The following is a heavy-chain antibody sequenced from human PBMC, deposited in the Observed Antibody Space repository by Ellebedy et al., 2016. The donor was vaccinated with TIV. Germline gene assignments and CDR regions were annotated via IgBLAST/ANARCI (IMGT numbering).Heavy chain of an antibody. CDR2: IYPDDSDI. J-gene: IGHJ4*02. CDR3: ARGLGYYYSSGSYFDF. V-gene: IGHV5-51*01. Sequence: GESLKISCKGSGYSFTSYWIGWVRQMPGKGLEWMGIIYPDDSDIRYSPSFQGQVTISADKSIGTAYLQWSSLRASDSAMYYCARGLGYYYSSGSYFDFWGQGTLVTVSS. D-gene: IGHD3-10*01. CDR1: GYSFTSYW.